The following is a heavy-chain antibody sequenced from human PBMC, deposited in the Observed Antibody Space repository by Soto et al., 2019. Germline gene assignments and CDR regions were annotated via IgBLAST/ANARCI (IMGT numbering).Heavy chain of an antibody. J-gene: IGHJ6*02. CDR2: IYTSGST. CDR3: ARGRCSSTSCYRYYYGMDV. Sequence: PSETLSLTXTVSGGSISSYYWSWIRQPAGKGLEWIGRIYTSGSTNYNPSLKSRVTMSVDTSKNQFSLKLSSVTAADTAVYYCARGRCSSTSCYRYYYGMDVWGQGTTVTVSS. CDR1: GGSISSYY. V-gene: IGHV4-4*07. D-gene: IGHD2-2*01.